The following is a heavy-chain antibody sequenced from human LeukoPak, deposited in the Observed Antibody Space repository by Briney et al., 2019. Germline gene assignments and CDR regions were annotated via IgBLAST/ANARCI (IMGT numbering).Heavy chain of an antibody. CDR1: GGSFSGYY. J-gene: IGHJ4*02. D-gene: IGHD5-12*01. Sequence: SETLSLTCAVYGGSFSGYYWSWIRQPPGKGLEWIGEINHSGSTNYNPSLKSRVTTSVDTSKNQFSLKLSSVTAADTAVYYCARERWLHAYPRVYFDYWGQGTLVTVSS. CDR3: ARERWLHAYPRVYFDY. CDR2: INHSGST. V-gene: IGHV4-34*01.